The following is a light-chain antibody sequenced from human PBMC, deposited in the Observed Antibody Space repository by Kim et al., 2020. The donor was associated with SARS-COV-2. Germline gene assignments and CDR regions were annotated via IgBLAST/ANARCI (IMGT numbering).Light chain of an antibody. J-gene: IGLJ1*01. CDR1: GLRSYF. CDR3: NSRDSSGNHHYV. CDR2: GKN. Sequence: GQTVRYTWQGDGLRSYFASWYQQKPGQAPVLVIYGKNNRPSGIPDRVSGTSSGNTASLTITGAQAEDEADYYCNSRDSSGNHHYVFGTGTKVTVL. V-gene: IGLV3-19*01.